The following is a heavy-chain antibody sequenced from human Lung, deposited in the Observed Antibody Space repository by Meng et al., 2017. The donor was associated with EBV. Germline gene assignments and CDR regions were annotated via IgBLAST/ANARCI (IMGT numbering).Heavy chain of an antibody. CDR1: SASISSNNY. V-gene: IGHV4-4*01. J-gene: IGHJ4*02. D-gene: IGHD1-20*01. CDR2: IYHNENT. CDR3: ARAPGNWNFDS. Sequence: QGQLRESGPGLVKPPETLSLTCTVSSASISSNNYWTWVRQSPGKGLEWIGEIYHNENTNYNPSLMSRVTMSLDKSKNHFSLNLRSVTAADTAVYFCARAPGNWNFDSWGQGTLVTVSS.